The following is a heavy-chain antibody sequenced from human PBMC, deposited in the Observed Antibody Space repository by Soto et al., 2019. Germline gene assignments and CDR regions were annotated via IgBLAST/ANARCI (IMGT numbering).Heavy chain of an antibody. J-gene: IGHJ4*01. CDR3: ARGVLH. Sequence: QVQLQESGPGLVQPSQTLSLTCTVSGGSISSGGYYWSWIRQHPGTGLEWIGHISYSGSTYYNTSLXSXXTISVDTSRNHFSLIVNSVTAADTPVYYCARGVLHWGQGTLVTVSS. V-gene: IGHV4-31*03. CDR2: ISYSGST. CDR1: GGSISSGGYY.